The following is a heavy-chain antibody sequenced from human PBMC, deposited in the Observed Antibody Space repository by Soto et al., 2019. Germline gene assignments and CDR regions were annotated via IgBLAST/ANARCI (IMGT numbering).Heavy chain of an antibody. Sequence: QVHLVQSGAEVKKPGASVKVSCKASGYSFSTYDIIWVRQAPGQGLEWLGWMNPSAGTTGSAQKFQGRVTMTWDTSISTAYRELSSLTSEDTAVYYCARVPTIRITGTTTNWFDPWGQGTLVTVSS. D-gene: IGHD1-20*01. V-gene: IGHV1-8*02. CDR2: MNPSAGTT. CDR3: ARVPTIRITGTTTNWFDP. J-gene: IGHJ5*02. CDR1: GYSFSTYD.